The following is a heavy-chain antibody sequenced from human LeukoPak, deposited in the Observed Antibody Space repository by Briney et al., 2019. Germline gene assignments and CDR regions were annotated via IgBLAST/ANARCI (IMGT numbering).Heavy chain of an antibody. CDR1: GGSISSYY. CDR3: ARGYDFWSGYSLGMDV. J-gene: IGHJ6*02. CDR2: TYYSGST. V-gene: IGHV4-59*01. Sequence: SETLSLTCTVSGGSISSYYWSWIRQPPGKGLEWIGYTYYSGSTNYNPSLKSRVTISVDTSKNQFSLKLSSVTAADTAVYYCARGYDFWSGYSLGMDVWGQGTTVTVSS. D-gene: IGHD3-3*01.